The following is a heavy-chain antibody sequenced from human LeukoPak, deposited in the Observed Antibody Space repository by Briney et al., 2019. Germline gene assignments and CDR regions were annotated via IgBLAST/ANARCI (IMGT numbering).Heavy chain of an antibody. CDR1: GGTFSSYA. Sequence: SVKVSCKASGGTFSSYAISWVRQAPGQGLEWMGRIIPILGIANYAQKFQGRVTITADKSTSTAYMELSSLRSEDTAVYYCARDRGAITGTTSFDYWGQGTLVTVSS. D-gene: IGHD1-7*01. J-gene: IGHJ4*02. CDR3: ARDRGAITGTTSFDY. CDR2: IIPILGIA. V-gene: IGHV1-69*04.